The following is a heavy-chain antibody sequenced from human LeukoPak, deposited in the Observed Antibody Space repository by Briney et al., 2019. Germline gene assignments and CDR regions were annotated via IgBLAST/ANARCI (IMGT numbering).Heavy chain of an antibody. CDR1: GASISRVGYY. Sequence: SQTLPLTCTASGASISRVGYYWSWFRQPPGKGLEWIGRIYTSGSTNYNPSLKSRVTISVDTSKNQFSLKLSSVTAADTAVYYCARDLGYYVMDYWGQGTLVTVSS. CDR3: ARDLGYYVMDY. V-gene: IGHV4-61*02. CDR2: IYTSGST. J-gene: IGHJ4*02. D-gene: IGHD3-10*02.